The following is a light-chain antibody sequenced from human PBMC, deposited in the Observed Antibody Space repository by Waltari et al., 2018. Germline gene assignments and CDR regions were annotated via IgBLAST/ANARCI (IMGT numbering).Light chain of an antibody. J-gene: IGKJ1*01. V-gene: IGKV1-5*03. CDR2: KTS. CDR1: QNIDGW. CDR3: QEYRTYRT. Sequence: DIQMTQSPSTLSASVGERVTLTCRASQNIDGWLAWYQQKPGKAPKLLIYKTSSLESGVASRFSGSGYGTEFTLTISSLQPDDFATYYCQEYRTYRTFGQGTKVEIK.